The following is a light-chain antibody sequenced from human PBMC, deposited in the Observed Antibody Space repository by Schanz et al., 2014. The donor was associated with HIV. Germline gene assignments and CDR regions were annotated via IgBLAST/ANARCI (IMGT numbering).Light chain of an antibody. CDR2: GVF. V-gene: IGLV2-14*03. Sequence: QSVLTQPASVSGSPGQSITVSCTGSNNDIGSYTYVAWYQQYPGKAPKLVVYGVFDRPSGVSNRFSGSKSGNTAYLTISGLQAEDEADYYCYSYAGSRVFGGGTKLTVL. CDR3: YSYAGSRV. J-gene: IGLJ3*02. CDR1: NNDIGSYTY.